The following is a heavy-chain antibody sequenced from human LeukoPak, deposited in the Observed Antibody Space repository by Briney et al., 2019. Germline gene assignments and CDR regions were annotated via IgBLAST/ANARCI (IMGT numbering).Heavy chain of an antibody. CDR1: GFTFSNAW. J-gene: IGHJ6*03. CDR2: IKGKTDGGTT. V-gene: IGHV3-15*01. CDR3: TTEGAYQIVYYYYYYMDV. D-gene: IGHD3-16*01. Sequence: GGSLRLSCAASGFTFSNAWMSWVRQAPGKGLEWVGRIKGKTDGGTTDYAAPVKGRFTISRDDSKNTLYLQMDSLKTEDTAVYYCTTEGAYQIVYYYYYYMDVWGKGTTVTISS.